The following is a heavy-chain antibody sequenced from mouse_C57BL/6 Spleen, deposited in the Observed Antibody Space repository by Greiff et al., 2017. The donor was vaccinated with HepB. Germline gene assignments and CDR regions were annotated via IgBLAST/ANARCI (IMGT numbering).Heavy chain of an antibody. J-gene: IGHJ4*01. Sequence: VQLQESGPGLVQPSQSLSITCTVSGFSLTSYGVHWVRQSPGKGLEWLGVIWSGGSTDYNAAFISRLSISKDNSKSQVFFKMNSLQADDTAIYYCARNPVVTTGYAMDYWGQGTSVTVSS. CDR3: ARNPVVTTGYAMDY. D-gene: IGHD2-2*01. CDR2: IWSGGST. V-gene: IGHV2-2*01. CDR1: GFSLTSYG.